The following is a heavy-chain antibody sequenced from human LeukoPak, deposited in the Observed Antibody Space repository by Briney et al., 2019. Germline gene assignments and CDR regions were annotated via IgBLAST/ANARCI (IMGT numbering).Heavy chain of an antibody. CDR2: INTNTGNP. CDR3: ARGNVLLWFGELRVDY. V-gene: IGHV7-4-1*02. Sequence: ASVKVSCKASGYTFTSYAMNWVRQAPGQGLEWMGWINTNTGNPTYAQGFTGRFVFSLDTSVSTAYLQISSLKAEDTAVYYCARGNVLLWFGELRVDYWGQGTLVTVSS. D-gene: IGHD3-10*01. CDR1: GYTFTSYA. J-gene: IGHJ4*02.